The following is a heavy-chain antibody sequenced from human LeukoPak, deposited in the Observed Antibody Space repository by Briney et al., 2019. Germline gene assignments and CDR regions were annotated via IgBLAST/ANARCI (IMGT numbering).Heavy chain of an antibody. CDR1: GGSISSGDYY. CDR3: ARVRPIPRYSSSWYGEDY. V-gene: IGHV4-30-4*01. CDR2: IYYSGST. D-gene: IGHD6-13*01. J-gene: IGHJ4*02. Sequence: SQTLSLTCTVSGGSISSGDYYWSWIRQPPGKGLEWIGYIYYSGSTYYNPSLKSRVTISVDTSKNQFSLKLSSVTAADTAVYYCARVRPIPRYSSSWYGEDYWGQGTLVTVSS.